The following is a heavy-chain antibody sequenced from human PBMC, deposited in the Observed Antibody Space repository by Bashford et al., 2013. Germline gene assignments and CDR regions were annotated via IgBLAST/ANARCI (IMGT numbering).Heavy chain of an antibody. CDR2: IYYSGNA. Sequence: SETLSLTCTVSGDSLTGYYWNWIRQSPGKGLEWIGYIYYSGNANYNPSLKSRVTISVDRPQNQFSLKLTSVTAADTAVYYCARGGRFYGSGTHSEIVSLDSWGRGTLVTVSS. CDR3: ARGGRFYGSGTHSEIVSLDS. D-gene: IGHD3-10*01. CDR1: GDSLTGYY. J-gene: IGHJ4*02. V-gene: IGHV4-59*01.